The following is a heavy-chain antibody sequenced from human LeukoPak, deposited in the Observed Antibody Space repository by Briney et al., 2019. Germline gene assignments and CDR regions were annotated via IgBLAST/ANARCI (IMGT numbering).Heavy chain of an antibody. J-gene: IGHJ4*02. V-gene: IGHV4-31*03. CDR1: GGSISRGGYY. CDR2: IYYSGST. Sequence: SETLSLTCTVSGGSISRGGYYWSWIRQHPGKGLEWIGYIYYSGSTYYNPSLKSRVTISVDTSKNQFSLKLSSVTAADTAVYYCARESVYSSGWQSVDWGQGTLVTVSS. CDR3: ARESVYSSGWQSVD. D-gene: IGHD6-19*01.